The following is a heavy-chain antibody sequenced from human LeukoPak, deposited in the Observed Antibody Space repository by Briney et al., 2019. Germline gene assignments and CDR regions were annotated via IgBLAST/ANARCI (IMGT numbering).Heavy chain of an antibody. V-gene: IGHV4-61*05. Sequence: SETLSLTCTVSGGSISSSSYYWGWIRQPPGKGLEWIGYIYYSGSGSTNYNPSLKSRVTISVDTSKNQFSLKLNSVTAADTAVYYCARSGNSYYYDSSGYLDYWGQGTLVTVSS. CDR1: GGSISSSSYY. CDR3: ARSGNSYYYDSSGYLDY. J-gene: IGHJ4*02. CDR2: IYYSGSGST. D-gene: IGHD3-22*01.